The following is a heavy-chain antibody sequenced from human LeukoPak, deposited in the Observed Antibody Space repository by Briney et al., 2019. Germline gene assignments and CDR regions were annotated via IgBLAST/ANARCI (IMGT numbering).Heavy chain of an antibody. D-gene: IGHD1-14*01. V-gene: IGHV4-59*08. CDR3: ARRGSGASLEYYFDL. CDR1: GGSISSYY. CDR2: IYYSGNT. Sequence: SETLSLTCTVSGGSISSYYWSWIRQPPGKGLEYIGYIYYSGNTNSNPSLNSRVTISVDTSKNQFSLKLSSVTAADTAVYYCARRGSGASLEYYFDLWGRGTLVTVFS. J-gene: IGHJ2*01.